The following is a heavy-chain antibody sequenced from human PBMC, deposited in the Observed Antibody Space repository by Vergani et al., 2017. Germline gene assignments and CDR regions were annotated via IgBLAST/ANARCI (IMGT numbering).Heavy chain of an antibody. J-gene: IGHJ5*02. Sequence: VQLVESGGGLVKPGGSLRLFCEGSGFTLKNNTMTWGRPAPGKGLEWVSSISSSSAYLHYADSVKGRFTISRDNAKKSLFLQMNNLRADDTAVYYCASRVSANGGLDTWGQGTLVTVSS. CDR2: ISSSSAYL. D-gene: IGHD2-15*01. V-gene: IGHV3-21*02. CDR3: ASRVSANGGLDT. CDR1: GFTLKNNT.